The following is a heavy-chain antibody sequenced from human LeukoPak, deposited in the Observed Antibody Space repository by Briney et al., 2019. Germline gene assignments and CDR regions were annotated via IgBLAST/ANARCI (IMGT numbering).Heavy chain of an antibody. J-gene: IGHJ4*02. CDR1: GYTFTSYD. CDR2: INPNSGGT. V-gene: IGHV1-2*02. CDR3: ARDSRRLRGYSYGSPVNLDY. Sequence: ASVKVSCKASGYTFTSYDINWVRQAPGQGLEWMGWINPNSGGTNYAQKFQGRVTMTRDTSISTAYMELSRLRSDDTAVYYCARDSRRLRGYSYGSPVNLDYWGQGALVTVSS. D-gene: IGHD5-18*01.